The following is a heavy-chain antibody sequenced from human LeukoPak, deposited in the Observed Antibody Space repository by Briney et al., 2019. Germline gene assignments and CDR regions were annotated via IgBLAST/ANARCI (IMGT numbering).Heavy chain of an antibody. CDR3: ARDQAPPNYYGSGSYYKVVTALDY. J-gene: IGHJ4*02. D-gene: IGHD3-10*01. V-gene: IGHV3-30*04. CDR2: ISYDGSNK. Sequence: GRSLRLSCAASGFTFSSYAMHWVRQAPGKGLEWVAVISYDGSNKYYADSVKGRFTISRDNSKNTLYLQMNSLRAEDTAVYYCARDQAPPNYYGSGSYYKVVTALDYWGQGTLVTVSS. CDR1: GFTFSSYA.